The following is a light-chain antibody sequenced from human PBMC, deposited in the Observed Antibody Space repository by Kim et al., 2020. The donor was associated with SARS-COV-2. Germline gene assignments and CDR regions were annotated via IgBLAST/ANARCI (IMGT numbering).Light chain of an antibody. CDR1: QSVSSN. CDR2: GAS. CDR3: QQYNSWFREYT. J-gene: IGKJ2*01. Sequence: EIVMTQSPATLSVSPGERATLSCRASQSVSSNLAWYQQKPGQAPRLLIYGASTRATGIPARFSGSGSGTEFTLTISSLQSEDFAVYYCQQYNSWFREYTLGQGTELEI. V-gene: IGKV3-15*01.